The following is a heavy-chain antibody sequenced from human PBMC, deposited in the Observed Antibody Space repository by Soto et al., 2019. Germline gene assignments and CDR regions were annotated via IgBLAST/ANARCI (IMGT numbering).Heavy chain of an antibody. CDR2: IYHSGST. CDR1: GGSISSGGYS. CDR3: ARVWYGMNDFWSGSSDVWFDP. Sequence: SETLSLTCAVSGGSISSGGYSWSWIRQPPGKGLEWIGYIYHSGSTYYNPSLKSRVTISVDRSKNQFSLKLSSVTAADTAVYYCARVWYGMNDFWSGSSDVWFDPWGQGTLVTVSS. J-gene: IGHJ5*02. D-gene: IGHD3-3*01. V-gene: IGHV4-30-2*01.